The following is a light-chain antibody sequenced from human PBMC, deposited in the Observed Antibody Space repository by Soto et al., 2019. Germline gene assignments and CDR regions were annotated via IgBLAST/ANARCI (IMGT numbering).Light chain of an antibody. CDR2: AAS. CDR3: QKYNSAPRT. Sequence: DIQMTQSPSSLSASVGDRVTITCRASQGIGNYLAWYQQKPGKVPKLLIYAASTLQSGVPSRFSGSGSGTDFTLTISSLQSEDVATYYCQKYNSAPRTFGPGTKVDIK. CDR1: QGIGNY. V-gene: IGKV1-27*01. J-gene: IGKJ3*01.